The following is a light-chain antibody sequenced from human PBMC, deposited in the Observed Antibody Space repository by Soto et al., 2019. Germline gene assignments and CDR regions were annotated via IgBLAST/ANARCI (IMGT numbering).Light chain of an antibody. CDR3: QQYGSSPQT. CDR1: QSTSSSY. V-gene: IGKV3-20*01. Sequence: EIVLTQSPGTQSLSPGERATLSCRASQSTSSSYLAWYQQKPGQAPRLLIYGASSRATGIPDRFSGSGSGTDFTLTISRLEPEDFAVYYCQQYGSSPQTFGQGTKLEIK. CDR2: GAS. J-gene: IGKJ2*01.